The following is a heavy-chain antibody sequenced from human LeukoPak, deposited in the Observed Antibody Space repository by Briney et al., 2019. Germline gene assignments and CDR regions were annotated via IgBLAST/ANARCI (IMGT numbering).Heavy chain of an antibody. D-gene: IGHD3-22*01. J-gene: IGHJ4*02. CDR2: ISSSSSYI. V-gene: IGHV3-21*01. CDR3: ASFEAYYYDSSGYYVDY. CDR1: GFTFSSYE. Sequence: GGSLRLSCAASGFTFSSYEMNWVRQAPGKGLEWVSSISSSSSYIYYADSVKGRFTISRDNAKNSLYLQMNSLRAEDTAVYYCASFEAYYYDSSGYYVDYWGQGTLVTVSS.